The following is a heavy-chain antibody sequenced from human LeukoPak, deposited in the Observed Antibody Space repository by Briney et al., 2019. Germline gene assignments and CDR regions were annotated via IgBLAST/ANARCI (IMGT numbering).Heavy chain of an antibody. CDR2: IYYSGST. CDR1: GGSISSSSYY. J-gene: IGHJ4*02. CDR3: ASAAWTAMVPYFDY. V-gene: IGHV4-39*07. Sequence: PSETLSLTCTVSGGSISSSSYYWGWIRQPPGKGLEWIGSIYYSGSTYYNPSLKSRVTISVDTSKNQFSLKLSSVTAADTAVYYCASAAWTAMVPYFDYWGQGTLVTVSS. D-gene: IGHD5-18*01.